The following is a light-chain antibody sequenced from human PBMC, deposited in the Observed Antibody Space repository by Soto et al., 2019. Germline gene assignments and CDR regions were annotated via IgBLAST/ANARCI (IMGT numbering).Light chain of an antibody. CDR3: STYTSSSTD. CDR2: DVS. CDR1: SSDVGGYNY. J-gene: IGLJ1*01. V-gene: IGLV2-14*01. Sequence: QSVMTQPASVSGSPGQSITISCTGTSSDVGGYNYVSWYQQHPDKAPKLMIYDVSNRPSGVSNRFSGSKSGNTASLTISGLQAEDEADYYCSTYTSSSTDFGTGTK.